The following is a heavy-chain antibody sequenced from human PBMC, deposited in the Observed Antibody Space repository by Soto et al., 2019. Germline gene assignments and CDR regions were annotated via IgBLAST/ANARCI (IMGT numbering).Heavy chain of an antibody. CDR2: IYPGDSDT. CDR1: GYSFTSYW. Sequence: PGESLKISCKGSGYSFTSYWIGWVRQMPGKGLEWMGIIYPGDSDTRYSPSFQGQVTISADKSISTAYLQWSSLKASDTAMYYCARRGVAARPYYYYGMDVWGQVTTVTVSS. CDR3: ARRGVAARPYYYYGMDV. V-gene: IGHV5-51*01. D-gene: IGHD6-6*01. J-gene: IGHJ6*02.